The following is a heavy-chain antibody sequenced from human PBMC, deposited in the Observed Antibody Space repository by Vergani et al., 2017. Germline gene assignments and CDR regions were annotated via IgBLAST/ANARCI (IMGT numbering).Heavy chain of an antibody. V-gene: IGHV3-7*03. Sequence: AASGFTFSSYWMSWVRQAPGKGLEWVANIKQDGSEKYYVDSVKGRFTISRDNAKNSLYLQMNSLRAEDTAVYYCARRRGGEYCSSTSCYGGRYYYGMDVWGQGTTVTVSS. CDR1: GFTFSSYW. D-gene: IGHD2-2*01. J-gene: IGHJ6*02. CDR2: IKQDGSEK. CDR3: ARRRGGEYCSSTSCYGGRYYYGMDV.